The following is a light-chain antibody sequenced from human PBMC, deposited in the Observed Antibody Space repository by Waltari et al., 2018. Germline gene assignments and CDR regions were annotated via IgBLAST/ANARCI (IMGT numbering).Light chain of an antibody. CDR3: QHYNTYPYT. Sequence: DIQMTQSPSTLSASVGDRVTITCRASHRISSWLAWYQQKPGKAPNLLIYEASSLQSGVSSRFSGSGSGTEFTLTINSLQPDDFATYYCQHYNTYPYTFGQGTKLEI. CDR1: HRISSW. J-gene: IGKJ2*01. V-gene: IGKV1-5*03. CDR2: EAS.